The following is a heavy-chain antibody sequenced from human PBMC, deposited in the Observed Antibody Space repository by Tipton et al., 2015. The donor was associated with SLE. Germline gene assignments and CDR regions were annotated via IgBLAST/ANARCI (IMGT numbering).Heavy chain of an antibody. CDR1: GGSISSGGYY. CDR3: ARGLRGERGLWFDP. J-gene: IGHJ5*02. Sequence: TLSLTCTVSGGSISSGGYYWSWIRQPPGKGLEWIGEINHSGSTNYNPSLKRRVTISVDTSKNQFSLKLSSVTAADTAVYYCARGLRGERGLWFDPWGQGTLVTVSS. V-gene: IGHV4-39*07. CDR2: INHSGST. D-gene: IGHD3-10*01.